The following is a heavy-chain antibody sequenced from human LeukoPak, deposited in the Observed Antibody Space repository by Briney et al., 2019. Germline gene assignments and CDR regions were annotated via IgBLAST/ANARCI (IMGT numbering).Heavy chain of an antibody. J-gene: IGHJ4*02. CDR1: GFTFNSYW. V-gene: IGHV3-7*01. CDR2: IRQDGREE. CDR3: ARESYYYDSSGYFY. Sequence: GGSLRLSCAAAGFTFNSYWMTWVRQAPGKGLEWVTNIRQDGREEHYVDSVKGRFTISRDNAKNSLYLQMNSLRDEDTAVYYCARESYYYDSSGYFYWGQGTLVTVSS. D-gene: IGHD3-22*01.